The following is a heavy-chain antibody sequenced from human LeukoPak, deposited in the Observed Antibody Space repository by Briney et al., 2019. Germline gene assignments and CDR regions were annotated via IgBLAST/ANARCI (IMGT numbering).Heavy chain of an antibody. V-gene: IGHV1-2*02. Sequence: GASVKVSCKASGYTFTGYYMHWVRQAPGQGLEWMGWINPNSGGTNYAQKFQGRVSMTSDTSISTGYMELSRLRSDDTAVYYCARDGRHRYYYDSSGFYGSWFDPWGQGTLVTVSS. CDR1: GYTFTGYY. CDR3: ARDGRHRYYYDSSGFYGSWFDP. J-gene: IGHJ5*02. CDR2: INPNSGGT. D-gene: IGHD3-22*01.